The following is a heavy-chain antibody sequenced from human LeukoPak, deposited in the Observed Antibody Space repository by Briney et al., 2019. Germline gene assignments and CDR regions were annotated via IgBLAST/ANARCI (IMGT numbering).Heavy chain of an antibody. CDR3: ARPSLYYYGSETYFWFDL. CDR2: ISTSSSYI. V-gene: IGHV3-21*01. D-gene: IGHD3-10*01. Sequence: PGGSLRLSCAASGFTFSSYSMNWVRQAPGKGLEWVSSISTSSSYIYYADSVKGRFTISRDNARNSLYLQMKSLKAEDTAFYYCARPSLYYYGSETYFWFDLWGQGTLVTVSS. CDR1: GFTFSSYS. J-gene: IGHJ5*02.